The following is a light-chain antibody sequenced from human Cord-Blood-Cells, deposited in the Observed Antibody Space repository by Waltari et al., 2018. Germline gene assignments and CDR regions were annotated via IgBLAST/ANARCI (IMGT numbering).Light chain of an antibody. Sequence: QSALTQPASVSGSPGQSITISCTGTSSDVGSYNLVSWYQQHPGKAPKLMVYEGSKRHSGVSNRFSGSKSGNTASLTISGLQAEDVADYYCCAYAGSSTWVFGGGTKLTVL. J-gene: IGLJ3*02. CDR3: CAYAGSSTWV. CDR2: EGS. CDR1: SSDVGSYNL. V-gene: IGLV2-23*01.